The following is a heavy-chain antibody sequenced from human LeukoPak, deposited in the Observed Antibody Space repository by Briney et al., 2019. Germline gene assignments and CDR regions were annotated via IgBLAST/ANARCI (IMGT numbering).Heavy chain of an antibody. CDR2: IRADVGTT. Sequence: GGSLRLSCAASGLSFSNFAMTWVRQAPRRGLEWVSTIRADVGTTNYADSVKGRFTISRDNSQNTVYLQMNSLRAEDTAVYYCAKDVYGDYGGLVSWGQGTLVTVSS. CDR3: AKDVYGDYGGLVS. CDR1: GLSFSNFA. D-gene: IGHD4-17*01. J-gene: IGHJ5*02. V-gene: IGHV3-23*01.